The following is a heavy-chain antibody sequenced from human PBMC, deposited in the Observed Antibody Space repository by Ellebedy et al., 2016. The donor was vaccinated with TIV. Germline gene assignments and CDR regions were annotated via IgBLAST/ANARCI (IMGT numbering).Heavy chain of an antibody. J-gene: IGHJ4*02. Sequence: MPSETLSLTCGVSGGSISSSNWWSWVRQPPGKGLEWIGEIYHSGSTNYNPSLKSRVTISVDKSKNQFFLKLSSVTAADTAVYYCARELVAGRVFDYWGQGTLVTVSS. V-gene: IGHV4-4*02. CDR2: IYHSGST. CDR3: ARELVAGRVFDY. D-gene: IGHD6-19*01. CDR1: GGSISSSNW.